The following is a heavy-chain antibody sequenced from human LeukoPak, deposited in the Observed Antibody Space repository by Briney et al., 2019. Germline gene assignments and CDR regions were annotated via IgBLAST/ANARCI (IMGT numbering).Heavy chain of an antibody. J-gene: IGHJ4*02. CDR2: RYFSGAT. CDR3: ARQTDSSTWSQGRFYFDY. D-gene: IGHD6-13*01. Sequence: SETLSLTCTVSGGSVSSSSSYWGWICQPPGKGLEWIGSRYFSGATYYNPSLKSRVTISVDTSKNQFSLNLTSVTAADTALYYCARQTDSSTWSQGRFYFDYWGRGTLVTVSS. CDR1: GGSVSSSSSY. V-gene: IGHV4-39*01.